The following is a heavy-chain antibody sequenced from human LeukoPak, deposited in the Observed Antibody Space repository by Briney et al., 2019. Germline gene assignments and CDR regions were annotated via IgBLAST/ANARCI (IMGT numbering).Heavy chain of an antibody. V-gene: IGHV3-23*01. CDR1: GFSFNIYA. CDR2: ICSGSVDK. D-gene: IGHD3-3*01. CDR3: AKRVPLTALDS. Sequence: GGTLRLSCAASGFSFNIYAMGWVRQAPGKGLEWVSVICSGSVDKHYADTVRGRFDISRDNSKNRLFLQMNSLRVEDSGVYYCAKRVPLTALDSWGQGTLVTVSS. J-gene: IGHJ5*01.